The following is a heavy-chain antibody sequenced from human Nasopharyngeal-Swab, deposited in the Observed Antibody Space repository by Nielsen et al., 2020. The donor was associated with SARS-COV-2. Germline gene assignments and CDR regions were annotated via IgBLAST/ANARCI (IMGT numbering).Heavy chain of an antibody. D-gene: IGHD5/OR15-5a*01. V-gene: IGHV3-74*01. CDR2: TNGDGTYT. CDR1: GLIFTDAW. Sequence: GKSLKISCAASGLIFTDAWMHWVRQAPGKGPVWVSGTNGDGTYTTYADFVKGRFTISRDNAEKTLYLQMNSLRAEDTAVYYCTTVYEYWGQGTLVTVSS. J-gene: IGHJ4*02. CDR3: TTVYEY.